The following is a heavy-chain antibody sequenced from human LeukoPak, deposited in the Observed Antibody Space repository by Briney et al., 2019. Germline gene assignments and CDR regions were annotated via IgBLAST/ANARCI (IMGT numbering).Heavy chain of an antibody. CDR1: AYSLTDLS. CDR2: FDPEDGET. Sequence: ASVKVSCKVSAYSLTDLSIHWVRQAPGTGLEWMGGFDPEDGETIYAQKFQGRVTMTEDTSTDTAYMELSSLRSEDTAVYYCATPFSCSSSNCYPLDYWGQGTLVIVSS. D-gene: IGHD2-2*01. V-gene: IGHV1-24*01. CDR3: ATPFSCSSSNCYPLDY. J-gene: IGHJ4*02.